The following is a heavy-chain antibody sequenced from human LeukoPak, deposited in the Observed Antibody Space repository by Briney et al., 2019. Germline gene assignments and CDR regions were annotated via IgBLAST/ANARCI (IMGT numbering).Heavy chain of an antibody. CDR2: INHSGST. Sequence: SETLSLTCAVYGGSFSGYYWSWIRQPPGKGLEWIGEINHSGSTNYNPSLKSRVTISVDTSKNQFSLKLSSVTAAATAVYYCARGFRDGYNYGYWGQGTLVTVSS. D-gene: IGHD5-24*01. V-gene: IGHV4-34*01. J-gene: IGHJ4*02. CDR1: GGSFSGYY. CDR3: ARGFRDGYNYGY.